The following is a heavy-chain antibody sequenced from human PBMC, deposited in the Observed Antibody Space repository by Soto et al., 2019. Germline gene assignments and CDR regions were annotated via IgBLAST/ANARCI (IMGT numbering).Heavy chain of an antibody. CDR3: ARGLAVRGSYGLDV. CDR1: GASISSGGSS. V-gene: IGHV4-30-2*01. Sequence: QLQLQESGSGLVKPSQTLSLTCAVSGASISSGGSSWSWIRQAPGTGLEWIGYIYHSGITNYNPSLKSRVTISVDKSQNQFSLSRSFVTAADTAVYYGARGLAVRGSYGLDVWGQGTTVTVSS. CDR2: IYHSGIT. J-gene: IGHJ6*02. D-gene: IGHD3-10*01.